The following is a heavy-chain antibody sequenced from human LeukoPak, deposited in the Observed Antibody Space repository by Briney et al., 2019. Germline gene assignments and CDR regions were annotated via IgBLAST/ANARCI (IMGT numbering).Heavy chain of an antibody. CDR3: ARGDPSCTSASCYNY. Sequence: ASAKVSCKTSGYSFTSFDVNWVRQATGQGLEWMGWMNPYSGNTGYGQRFLGRVTMTRDTSISTAYMELTNLTSDDTAVYYCARGDPSCTSASCYNYWGQGTLLTVSS. D-gene: IGHD2-2*02. CDR2: MNPYSGNT. CDR1: GYSFTSFD. V-gene: IGHV1-8*01. J-gene: IGHJ4*02.